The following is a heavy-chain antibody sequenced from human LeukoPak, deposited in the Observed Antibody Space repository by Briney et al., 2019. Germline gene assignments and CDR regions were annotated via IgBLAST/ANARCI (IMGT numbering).Heavy chain of an antibody. D-gene: IGHD6-19*01. CDR3: AKDPHIAVAGNFDY. J-gene: IGHJ4*02. V-gene: IGHV3-30*18. CDR1: GFRFDSYG. CDR2: ISHDGNNE. Sequence: GGSLRLSCAASGFRFDSYGMHWVRQAPGKGLEWVAIISHDGNNEDYTESVKGRFSISRDESKNMVYLQMNSLRAEDTAVYYCAKDPHIAVAGNFDYWGQGTLVTVSS.